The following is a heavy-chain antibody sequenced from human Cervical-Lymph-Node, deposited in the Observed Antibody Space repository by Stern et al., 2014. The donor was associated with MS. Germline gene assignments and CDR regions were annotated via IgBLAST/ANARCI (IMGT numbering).Heavy chain of an antibody. Sequence: QVQLVQSGAEVKKPGASVKASCKVSGYSVTELSIHWVRQAPGKGLEWMGGFDPADAEATYAQKFQGRVTMTEDTSTDTAYMALSSLKSEDTAVYYCATDTRDYYYGMDVWGQGTTVTVSS. CDR3: ATDTRDYYYGMDV. J-gene: IGHJ6*02. V-gene: IGHV1-24*01. CDR1: GYSVTELS. CDR2: FDPADAEA.